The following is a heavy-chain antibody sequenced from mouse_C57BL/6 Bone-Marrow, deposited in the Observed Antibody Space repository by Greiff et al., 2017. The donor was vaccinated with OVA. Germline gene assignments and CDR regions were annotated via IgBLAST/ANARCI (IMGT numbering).Heavy chain of an antibody. CDR2: IYPGDGDT. J-gene: IGHJ1*03. V-gene: IGHV1-80*01. CDR1: GYAFSSYW. D-gene: IGHD6-1*01. Sequence: QVQLQQSGAELVKPGASVKISCKASGYAFSSYWMNWVKQRPGKGLEWIGQIYPGDGDTNYNGKFKGKATLTADKSSSTAYMQLSSLTSEDSAVYLCARSSAHRGGWYFDVWGTGTTVTVSS. CDR3: ARSSAHRGGWYFDV.